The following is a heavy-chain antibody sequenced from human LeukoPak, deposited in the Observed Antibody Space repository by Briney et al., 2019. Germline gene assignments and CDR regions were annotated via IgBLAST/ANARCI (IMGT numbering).Heavy chain of an antibody. J-gene: IGHJ4*02. V-gene: IGHV4-59*01. CDR2: IYYTGTT. D-gene: IGHD2-15*01. CDR1: GGSISSYY. CDR3: ARGGWRLDY. Sequence: SETLSLTCTVSGGSISSYYWSWIRQPPGKGLEWIGYIYYTGTTNYNPSLKSRVTISVDTSKNQFSLKLSSVTAADTAVYYCARGGWRLDYWGQGTLVTDSS.